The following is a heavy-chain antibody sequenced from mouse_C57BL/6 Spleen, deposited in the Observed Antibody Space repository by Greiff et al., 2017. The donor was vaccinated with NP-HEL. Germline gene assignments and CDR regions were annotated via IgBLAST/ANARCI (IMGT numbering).Heavy chain of an antibody. V-gene: IGHV2-2*01. J-gene: IGHJ1*03. Sequence: VQGVESGPGLVQPSQSLSITCTVSGFSLTSYGVHWVRQSPGKGLEWLGVIWSGGSTDYNAAFISRLSISKDNSKSQVFFKMNSLQADDTAIYYCARTFYDGYYWYFDVWGTGTTVTVSS. CDR1: GFSLTSYG. D-gene: IGHD2-3*01. CDR2: IWSGGST. CDR3: ARTFYDGYYWYFDV.